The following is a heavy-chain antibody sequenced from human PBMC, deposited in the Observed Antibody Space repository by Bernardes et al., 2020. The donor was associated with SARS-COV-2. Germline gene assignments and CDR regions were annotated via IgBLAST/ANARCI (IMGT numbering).Heavy chain of an antibody. CDR3: ARDPTLSYGDFYWYFDL. Sequence: SETLSLTCTVSGGSISSHYWSWIRQPPGKGLEWIGYISYTGSTNYNPSLKSRVSMSVRTSNNQFSLKLNSVTAADTAVYYCARDPTLSYGDFYWYFDLWGRGTLVTVSS. CDR2: ISYTGST. D-gene: IGHD4-17*01. V-gene: IGHV4-59*11. CDR1: GGSISSHY. J-gene: IGHJ2*01.